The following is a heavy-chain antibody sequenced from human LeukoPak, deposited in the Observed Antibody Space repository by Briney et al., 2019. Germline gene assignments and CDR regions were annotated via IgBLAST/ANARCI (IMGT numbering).Heavy chain of an antibody. CDR2: INHSGST. CDR1: SGRLN. CDR3: ARVYSSSGYTWFDP. Sequence: SETLSLTCAVSSGRLNWVRRPPGKGLEWIGEINHSGSTNYNPSLRSRVTISVDTSKNQFSLSLSSVTAADTAVYYCARVYSSSGYTWFDPWGQGTLVTVSS. J-gene: IGHJ5*02. D-gene: IGHD6-6*01. V-gene: IGHV4-34*01.